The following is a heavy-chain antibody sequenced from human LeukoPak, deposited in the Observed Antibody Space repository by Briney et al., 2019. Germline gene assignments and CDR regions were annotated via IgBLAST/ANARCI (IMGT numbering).Heavy chain of an antibody. Sequence: PGGSLRLSCAASGFTVSSNYMSWVRQAPGKGLEWVSVIYSGGSTYYADSVKGRFTISRDNSKNTLYLQMNSLRAEDTAVYYCAREGRYYDSSGYPGPREYYYDGMDVWGQGATVTVSS. J-gene: IGHJ6*02. CDR2: IYSGGST. CDR3: AREGRYYDSSGYPGPREYYYDGMDV. V-gene: IGHV3-53*01. D-gene: IGHD3-22*01. CDR1: GFTVSSNY.